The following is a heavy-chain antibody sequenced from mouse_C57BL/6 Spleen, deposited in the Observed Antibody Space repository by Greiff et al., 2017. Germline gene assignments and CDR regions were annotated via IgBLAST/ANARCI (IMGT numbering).Heavy chain of an antibody. V-gene: IGHV3-6*01. Sequence: VQLQQSGPGLVKPSQSLSLTCSVTGYSITSGYYWNWIRQFPGNKLEWMGYISYDGSNNYNPSLKNRISITRDTSKNQFFLKLNSVTTEDTATYYCARGYYIAQYFDVWGTGTTVTVSS. CDR2: ISYDGSN. J-gene: IGHJ1*03. CDR1: GYSITSGYY. D-gene: IGHD2-12*01. CDR3: ARGYYIAQYFDV.